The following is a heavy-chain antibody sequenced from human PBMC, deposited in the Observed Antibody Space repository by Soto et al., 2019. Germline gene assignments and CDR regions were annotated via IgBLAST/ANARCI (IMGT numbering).Heavy chain of an antibody. CDR2: IIPIFGTA. CDR1: GGTFSSYA. V-gene: IGHV1-69*12. J-gene: IGHJ6*01. Sequence: QVQLVQSGAEVKKPGSSVKVSCKASGGTFSSYAISWVRQAPGQGLEWMGGIIPIFGTANYAQKFQGRVAITADEATSTAYMGRSGVRSEEAAGYFWARGDHDVLSGRGGGMDFG. CDR3: ARGDHDVLSGRGGGMDF. D-gene: IGHD3-3*01.